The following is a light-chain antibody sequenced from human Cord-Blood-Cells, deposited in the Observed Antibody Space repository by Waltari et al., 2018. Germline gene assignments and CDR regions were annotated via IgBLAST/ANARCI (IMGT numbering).Light chain of an antibody. J-gene: IGLJ3*02. V-gene: IGLV3-21*04. CDR3: QVWDSSSDHWV. CDR2: YDS. CDR1: NIGSKS. Sequence: SYVLTQPPSVSVAPGKTARITCGGNNIGSKSVHWYQQKPGQAAVLVIYYDSDWPSGIPERFSGANSGNTATLTISRVEAGDEADYYCQVWDSSSDHWVFGGGTKLTVL.